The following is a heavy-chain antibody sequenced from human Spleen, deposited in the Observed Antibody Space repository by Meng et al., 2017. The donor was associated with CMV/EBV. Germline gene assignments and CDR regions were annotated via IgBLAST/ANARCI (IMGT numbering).Heavy chain of an antibody. CDR3: ARAWLIAAPPGY. CDR1: GYTFTSYY. Sequence: CQASGYTFTSYYMHWVRQAPGQGVEWMRIINPSGGSTSYAQKFQGRVTMTRDTSTSTVYMELSSLRSEDTAVYYCARAWLIAAPPGYWGQGTLVTVSS. V-gene: IGHV1-46*01. CDR2: INPSGGST. D-gene: IGHD6-6*01. J-gene: IGHJ4*02.